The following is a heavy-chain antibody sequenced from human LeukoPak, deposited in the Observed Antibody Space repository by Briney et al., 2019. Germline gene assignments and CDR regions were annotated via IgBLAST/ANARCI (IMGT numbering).Heavy chain of an antibody. V-gene: IGHV3-23*01. CDR3: AKDTSIGRYCTNGVCSPFDY. CDR1: GFTFTSYA. J-gene: IGHJ4*02. D-gene: IGHD2-8*01. CDR2: LSDSGGST. Sequence: PGRSLRLSCAAPGFTFTSYAMSCVRQAPGKGLEWVSALSDSGGSTYDADSVKGRFTISRDNSKNTMYLQMNSLRAEDTAVYYCAKDTSIGRYCTNGVCSPFDYWGQGTLVTVSS.